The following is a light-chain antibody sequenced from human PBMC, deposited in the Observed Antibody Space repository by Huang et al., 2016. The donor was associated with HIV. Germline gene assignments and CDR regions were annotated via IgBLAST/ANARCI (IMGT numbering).Light chain of an antibody. CDR3: QQYYNNPPWT. J-gene: IGKJ1*01. CDR1: QGISNS. V-gene: IGKV1-NL1*01. CDR2: ATS. Sequence: DIQMTQSPSSLSASVGDRVTITCRASQGISNSVAWYQQRPGKAPKLLLYATSRLETGAPSRFSGSRSVTEYTLTISSLQPEDLATYYCQQYYNNPPWTFGQGTKVEIK.